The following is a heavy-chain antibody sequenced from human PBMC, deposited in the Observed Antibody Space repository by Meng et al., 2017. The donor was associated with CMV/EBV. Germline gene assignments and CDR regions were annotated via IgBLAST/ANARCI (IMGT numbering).Heavy chain of an antibody. Sequence: CGGYGFMYCIKYMSWIRRAPGKGLEWVSGIYNDGKTDCADSMKGRFTISRDNSKNTLFLQVNSLRGEGTAVYYCARKDSTGWDYFDHWGQGTLVTVSS. CDR2: IYNDGKT. CDR1: GFMYCIKY. CDR3: ARKDSTGWDYFDH. D-gene: IGHD2-8*02. J-gene: IGHJ4*02. V-gene: IGHV3-66*02.